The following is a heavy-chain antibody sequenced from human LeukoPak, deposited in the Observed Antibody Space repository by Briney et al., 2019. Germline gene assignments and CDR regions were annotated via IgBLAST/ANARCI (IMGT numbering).Heavy chain of an antibody. D-gene: IGHD3-10*01. V-gene: IGHV3-9*01. CDR2: ISWNSGAT. J-gene: IGHJ4*02. CDR1: GFSFGDYG. CDR3: AKVYGSGNQPFDY. Sequence: SLRLSCVASGFSFGDYGMHWVRPGPGKGLEWVAGISWNSGATAYADSVKGRFTISRDDAMDSLYLRMESLRVEDTALYYCAKVYGSGNQPFDYWGQGTLVTVSS.